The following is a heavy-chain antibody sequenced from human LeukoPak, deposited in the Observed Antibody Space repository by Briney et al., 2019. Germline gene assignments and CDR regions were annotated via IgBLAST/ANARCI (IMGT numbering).Heavy chain of an antibody. Sequence: SVKVSCKASGGTFSSYAISWVRQAPGQGLEWMGGIIPIFGTANYAQKFQGRVTITADESTSTAYMELSSLRPEDTAVYYCAIRYRFVTNYFDPWGQGTLVTVSS. CDR1: GGTFSSYA. CDR2: IIPIFGTA. D-gene: IGHD1-7*01. CDR3: AIRYRFVTNYFDP. V-gene: IGHV1-69*13. J-gene: IGHJ5*02.